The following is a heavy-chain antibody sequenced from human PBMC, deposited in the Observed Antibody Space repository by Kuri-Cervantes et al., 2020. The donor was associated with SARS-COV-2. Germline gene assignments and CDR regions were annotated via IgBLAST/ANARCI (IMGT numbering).Heavy chain of an antibody. V-gene: IGHV3-30-3*01. CDR2: ISYDGSNK. J-gene: IGHJ4*02. D-gene: IGHD2-8*02. CDR1: GFTFSSYA. CDR3: ARFETGVSTTGTEN. Sequence: LSLTCAASGFTFSSYAMHWVRQAPGKGLEWVAVISYDGSNKYYADSVKGRFTISRDNSKNTLYLQMNSLRAEDTAVYYCARFETGVSTTGTENWGQGTLVTVSS.